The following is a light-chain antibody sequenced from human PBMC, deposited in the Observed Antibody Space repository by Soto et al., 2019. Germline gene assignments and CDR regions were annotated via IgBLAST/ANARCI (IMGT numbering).Light chain of an antibody. J-gene: IGLJ3*02. Sequence: QSVLTQSPSASASLGASVKLTCTLSSGHSSYAIAWHQQQPEKGPRYLMKLNSDGSHSKGDGIPDRFSGSSSGAERYLTISSLHSEDAADYYCQTWGTGLLVFGGGTKVTVL. CDR3: QTWGTGLLV. CDR1: SGHSSYA. CDR2: LNSDGSH. V-gene: IGLV4-69*01.